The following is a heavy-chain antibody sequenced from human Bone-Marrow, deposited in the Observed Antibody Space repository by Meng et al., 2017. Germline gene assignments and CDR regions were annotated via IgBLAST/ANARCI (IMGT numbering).Heavy chain of an antibody. D-gene: IGHD5-24*01. Sequence: SGPTLVKPTETLTLTCTVSGFSLSNARMGVSWIRQPPGKALEWLAHIFSNDENSYSTSLKCRLTISKDTSKSQVVLTMTNMDPVATATYDCAHRLVGNNALDAFDIWGQGTMVTVSS. J-gene: IGHJ3*02. CDR3: AHRLVGNNALDAFDI. CDR2: IFSNDEN. CDR1: GFSLSNARMG. V-gene: IGHV2-26*01.